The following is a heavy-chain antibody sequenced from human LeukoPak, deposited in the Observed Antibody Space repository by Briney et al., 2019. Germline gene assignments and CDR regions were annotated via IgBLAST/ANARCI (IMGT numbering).Heavy chain of an antibody. V-gene: IGHV3-33*01. J-gene: IGHJ6*02. CDR2: IWYDGSNK. CDR1: GFTFSSYG. Sequence: GGSLRLSCAASGFTFSSYGMHWVRQAPGKGLEWVAVIWYDGSNKYYADSVKGRFTISRDNSKNTLYLQMNSLRAEDTAVYYCARDLASRGKYYDFWSGYPHYYYYGMDVWGQGTTVTVSS. D-gene: IGHD3-3*01. CDR3: ARDLASRGKYYDFWSGYPHYYYYGMDV.